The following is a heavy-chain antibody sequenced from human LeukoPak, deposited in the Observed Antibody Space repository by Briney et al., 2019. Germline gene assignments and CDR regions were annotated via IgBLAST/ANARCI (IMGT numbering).Heavy chain of an antibody. V-gene: IGHV1-3*01. CDR2: INACNGNT. CDR3: ASSREGRVDSETRLVDY. D-gene: IGHD1-7*01. Sequence: ASVKVSCKASGYTFTSYAMHWVRQAPGQRLEWMGWINACNGNTKYSQNFQGRVTITRDTSASTAYMELRSLRSEDTAVYYCASSREGRVDSETRLVDYWGQGTLVTVSS. J-gene: IGHJ4*02. CDR1: GYTFTSYA.